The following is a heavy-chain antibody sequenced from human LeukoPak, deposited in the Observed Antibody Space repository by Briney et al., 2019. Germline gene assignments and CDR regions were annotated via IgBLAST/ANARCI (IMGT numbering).Heavy chain of an antibody. Sequence: ASVNLSRKATGYTFSSYYLHWIRKAPGQGHEWMGIINTSGGITTYAQKFEGRVTMTRDTSTSTVDMKLSRLRSEDTAVYYCARYSGSYHTYFDSWGQGTLVTVSS. V-gene: IGHV1-46*01. CDR3: ARYSGSYHTYFDS. J-gene: IGHJ4*02. CDR1: GYTFSSYY. D-gene: IGHD1-26*01. CDR2: INTSGGIT.